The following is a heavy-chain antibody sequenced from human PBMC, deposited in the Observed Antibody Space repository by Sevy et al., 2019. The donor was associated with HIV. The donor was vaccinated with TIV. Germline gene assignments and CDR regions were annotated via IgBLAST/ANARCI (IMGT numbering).Heavy chain of an antibody. CDR2: IKPDGSEK. Sequence: GGSLRLSCAASGFTSSGYWMNWVRQAPGKGLEWVAKIKPDGSEKYYVDSVKGRFSISRDNAESSVYLHMKRLRGDDTAVYYCARDLVKGRPVVGFDLWGPGTMVPVSS. V-gene: IGHV3-7*01. D-gene: IGHD1-26*01. J-gene: IGHJ3*01. CDR1: GFTSSGYW. CDR3: ARDLVKGRPVVGFDL.